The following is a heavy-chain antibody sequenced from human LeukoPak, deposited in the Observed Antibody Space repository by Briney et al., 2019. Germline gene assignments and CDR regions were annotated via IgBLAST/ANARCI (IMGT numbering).Heavy chain of an antibody. J-gene: IGHJ4*02. Sequence: GGSLRLSCAASGFTVSSNYMSWVRQAPGKGLEWVSVIYGGGSTYYADSVKGRFTISRDNSRNTLYLQMNSLRAEDTAVYYCAREASGSYFANWGQGTLATVSS. V-gene: IGHV3-53*01. CDR2: IYGGGST. D-gene: IGHD1-26*01. CDR3: AREASGSYFAN. CDR1: GFTVSSNY.